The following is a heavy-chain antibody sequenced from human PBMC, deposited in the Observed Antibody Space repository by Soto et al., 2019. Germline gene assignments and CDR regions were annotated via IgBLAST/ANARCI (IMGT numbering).Heavy chain of an antibody. J-gene: IGHJ4*02. D-gene: IGHD2-21*02. Sequence: EVQLVESGGGLVQPGGSLRLSCAASGLTFSTFRMHWVRQAPGKGLVWVALISNDGRSTNHADSVKGRFTISRDNAKSTLYLQLNSLRAEDTAVYYCARDTAGLSYWGQGTLVTVSS. CDR3: ARDTAGLSY. CDR2: ISNDGRST. CDR1: GLTFSTFR. V-gene: IGHV3-74*01.